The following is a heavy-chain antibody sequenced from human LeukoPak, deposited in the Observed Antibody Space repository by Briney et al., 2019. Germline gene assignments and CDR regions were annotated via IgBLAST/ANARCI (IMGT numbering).Heavy chain of an antibody. V-gene: IGHV1-2*02. CDR1: GYTFTGYY. CDR2: INPNSGGT. J-gene: IGHJ5*02. D-gene: IGHD3-16*02. CDR3: AREYVRGSYLHYNWFDP. Sequence: ASVKVSCKASGYTFTGYYMHWVRQAPGQGLEWMGWINPNSGGTNYAQKFQGRVTMTRDTSISTAYMELSRLRSDDTAVYYCAREYVRGSYLHYNWFDPWGQGTLVTVSS.